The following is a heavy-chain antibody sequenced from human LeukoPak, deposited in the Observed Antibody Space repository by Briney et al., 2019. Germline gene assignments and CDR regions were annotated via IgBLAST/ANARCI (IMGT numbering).Heavy chain of an antibody. CDR3: VKDLSRVSSVGY. J-gene: IGHJ4*02. CDR1: GFTFSSYA. V-gene: IGHV3-64D*06. D-gene: IGHD6-19*01. Sequence: GGSLRLSCAASGFTFSSYAMSWVRQAREKGLEYVSAISSNGGSTYYADSVKGRFTISRDNSKNTLYLQMSSLRAEDTAVYYCVKDLSRVSSVGYWGQGTLVTVSS. CDR2: ISSNGGST.